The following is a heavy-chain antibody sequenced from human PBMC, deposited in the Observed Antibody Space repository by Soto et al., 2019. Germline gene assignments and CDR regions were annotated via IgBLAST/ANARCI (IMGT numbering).Heavy chain of an antibody. D-gene: IGHD2-21*02. J-gene: IGHJ6*02. CDR2: LYNAGST. Sequence: ETLSLTCTVSGGSVSRYYWSWIRQPPGKGLEWIGYLYNAGSTIYNPSLKSRVTISVDMSQNQFSLNLNYVTAADTAVYYCARDLWGYCGTDCYPLDVWGQGTTVTV. CDR1: GGSVSRYY. CDR3: ARDLWGYCGTDCYPLDV. V-gene: IGHV4-59*02.